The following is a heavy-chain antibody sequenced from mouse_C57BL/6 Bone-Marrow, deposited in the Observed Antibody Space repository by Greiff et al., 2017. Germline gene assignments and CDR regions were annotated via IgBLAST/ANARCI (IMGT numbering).Heavy chain of an antibody. CDR2: IDPENGDT. Sequence: VQLQQSGAELVRPGASVKLSCTASGFNIKDDYMHWVKQRPEQGLEWIGWIDPENGDTEYASKFQGKATITADTSSNTAYLQLSSLTSEDTAVYYWTTITTVVATDFDYWGQGTTLTVSS. V-gene: IGHV14-4*01. CDR3: TTITTVVATDFDY. D-gene: IGHD1-1*01. CDR1: GFNIKDDY. J-gene: IGHJ2*01.